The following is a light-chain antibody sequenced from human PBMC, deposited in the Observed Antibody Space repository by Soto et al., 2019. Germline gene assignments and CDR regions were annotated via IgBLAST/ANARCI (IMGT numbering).Light chain of an antibody. CDR1: NSDIRGYNY. CDR3: SSYTSRSTLGV. Sequence: QSALTQPASVSGSPGQSITISCTGTNSDIRGYNYVSWYQQHPGKAPKLMIYDVSNRPSGVSYRFSGSKSGNTASLTISGLQAEDEADYYCSSYTSRSTLGVFGGGTKLTVL. J-gene: IGLJ2*01. CDR2: DVS. V-gene: IGLV2-14*03.